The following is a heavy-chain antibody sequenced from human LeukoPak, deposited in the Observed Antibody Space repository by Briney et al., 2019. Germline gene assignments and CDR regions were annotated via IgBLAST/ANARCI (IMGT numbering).Heavy chain of an antibody. J-gene: IGHJ4*02. CDR3: ARDRMDTGTYFDY. V-gene: IGHV1-18*01. Sequence: GASVKVSCRSSGYTFTTYGITWVRQAPGQGLEWRGWISTYNGNTNYAQKLQGRVTMTTDTSTSTAYMELRSPRSDDTAMYYCARDRMDTGTYFDYWGQGTLVTVSS. CDR1: GYTFTTYG. D-gene: IGHD5-18*01. CDR2: ISTYNGNT.